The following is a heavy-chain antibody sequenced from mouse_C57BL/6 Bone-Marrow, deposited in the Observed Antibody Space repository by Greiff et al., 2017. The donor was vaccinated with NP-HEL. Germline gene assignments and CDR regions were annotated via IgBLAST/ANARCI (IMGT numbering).Heavy chain of an antibody. CDR1: GFNIKDYY. CDR2: IDPEDGET. J-gene: IGHJ2*01. CDR3: ARSLLRPYYFDY. V-gene: IGHV14-2*01. Sequence: EVQVVESGAELVKPGASVKLSCTASGFNIKDYYMHWVKQRTEQGLEWIGRIDPEDGETKYAPKFQGKATITADTSSNTAYLQLSSLTSEDTAVYYCARSLLRPYYFDYWGQGTTLTVSS. D-gene: IGHD1-1*01.